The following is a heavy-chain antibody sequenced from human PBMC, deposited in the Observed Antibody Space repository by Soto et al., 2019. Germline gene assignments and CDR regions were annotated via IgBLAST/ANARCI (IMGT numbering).Heavy chain of an antibody. V-gene: IGHV4-39*07. CDR2: IHYSGST. CDR3: ARGRVVVPAAVMFNCLDP. D-gene: IGHD2-2*01. CDR1: GDSIGTTHSY. J-gene: IGHJ5*02. Sequence: SETLSLTCTVSGDSIGTTHSYWAWIRQSPGKGLEWIGNIHYSGSTYYNPSLRSRVTISVDRSRTQFSLKMSSVTAADTAVYYCARGRVVVPAAVMFNCLDPWGQGALVTVSS.